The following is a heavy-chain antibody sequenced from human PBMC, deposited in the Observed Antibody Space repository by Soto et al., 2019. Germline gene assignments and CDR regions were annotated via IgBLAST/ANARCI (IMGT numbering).Heavy chain of an antibody. CDR1: GASISSGGSY. Sequence: PSETLSLTCTVAGASISSGGSYWSWIRKHPGKGLEWIGYIYYSGSTYYNPSLKSRVTISVDTSKNQFSLKLSSVTAADTAVYYCARDFFYGDYGDYYYYYGMDVWGQGTTVT. CDR2: IYYSGST. V-gene: IGHV4-31*03. D-gene: IGHD4-17*01. CDR3: ARDFFYGDYGDYYYYYGMDV. J-gene: IGHJ6*02.